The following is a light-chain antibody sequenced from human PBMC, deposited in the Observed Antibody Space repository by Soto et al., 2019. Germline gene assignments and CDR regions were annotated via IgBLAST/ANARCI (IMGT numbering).Light chain of an antibody. Sequence: DLQMTQSPSSLSASVGDRVTITCQTSQDISNYLNWYQQKPGKAPKLLIYDASNLETGVPSRFSRSGSVTDITFTISSLPADDFATYYCQQYDILPLFGQGTKVEIK. CDR3: QQYDILPL. J-gene: IGKJ1*01. CDR1: QDISNY. CDR2: DAS. V-gene: IGKV1-33*01.